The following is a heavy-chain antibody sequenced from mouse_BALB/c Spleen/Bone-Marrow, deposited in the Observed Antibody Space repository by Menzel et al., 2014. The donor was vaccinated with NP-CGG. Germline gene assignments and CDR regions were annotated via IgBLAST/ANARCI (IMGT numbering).Heavy chain of an antibody. V-gene: IGHV1-69*02. CDR1: GYTFTSYW. CDR2: IYPSDSYT. CDR3: IRDVNSHYYAMDY. Sequence: QVQLQQSGAELVRPGASVKLSCRASGYTFTSYWINWVKQRPGQGLEWIGNIYPSDSYTNYNQRFKDKATLTVDKSSSTAYMQLSSPTSEDSAVYSCIRDVNSHYYAMDYRGRGSS. D-gene: IGHD6-1*01. J-gene: IGHJ4*01.